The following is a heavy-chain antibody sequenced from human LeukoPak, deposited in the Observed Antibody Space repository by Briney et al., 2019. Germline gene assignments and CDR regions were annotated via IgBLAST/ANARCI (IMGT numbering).Heavy chain of an antibody. J-gene: IGHJ6*03. D-gene: IGHD6-19*01. CDR3: AKDRSPLHMDV. CDR1: GFRFSQQD. Sequence: GGSLRLSCAASGFRFSQQDMHWVRQAPGKGLEWVAWIRYDGSDKNYADSVRGRFTISRDNSGNTLYLQMESLRGDDTALYYCAKDRSPLHMDVWGNGTTDTISS. V-gene: IGHV3-30*02. CDR2: IRYDGSDK.